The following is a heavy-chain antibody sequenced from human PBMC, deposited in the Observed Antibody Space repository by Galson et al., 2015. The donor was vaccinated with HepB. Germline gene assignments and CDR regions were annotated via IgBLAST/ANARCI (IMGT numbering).Heavy chain of an antibody. J-gene: IGHJ4*02. CDR2: FDPEDGET. D-gene: IGHD3-10*01. CDR1: GYTLTELS. Sequence: VKVSCKVSGYTLTELSMHWVRQAPGKGLEWMGGFDPEDGETIYAQKFQGRVTMTEDTSTDTAYMELSSLRSEDTAVYYCATGSTMVRGVVSYYFDYWGQGTLVTVSS. CDR3: ATGSTMVRGVVSYYFDY. V-gene: IGHV1-24*01.